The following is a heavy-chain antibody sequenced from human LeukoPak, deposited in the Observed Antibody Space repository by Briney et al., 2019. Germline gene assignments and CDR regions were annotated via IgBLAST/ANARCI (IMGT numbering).Heavy chain of an antibody. D-gene: IGHD3-10*01. Sequence: SETLSLTCAVYGGSFSGYYWSWIRQPPGKGLEWIGYIYYSGSTNYNPSLKSRVTISVDTSKNQFSLKLSSVTAADTAVYYCARAAYYYGSGTYYMDVWGKGTTVTIS. CDR2: IYYSGST. CDR1: GGSFSGYY. V-gene: IGHV4-59*01. CDR3: ARAAYYYGSGTYYMDV. J-gene: IGHJ6*03.